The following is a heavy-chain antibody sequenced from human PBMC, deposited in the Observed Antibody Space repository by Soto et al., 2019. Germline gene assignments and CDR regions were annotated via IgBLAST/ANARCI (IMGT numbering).Heavy chain of an antibody. J-gene: IGHJ6*02. Sequence: GASVKVSCKASGYTFTSYYMRWVRQAPGQGLEWMGIINPSGGSTSYAQKFQGRVTMTRDTSTSTVYMELSSLRSEDTAVYYCARGGYSNYYYYGMDVWGQGTTVTVYS. V-gene: IGHV1-46*01. CDR2: INPSGGST. CDR3: ARGGYSNYYYYGMDV. D-gene: IGHD4-4*01. CDR1: GYTFTSYY.